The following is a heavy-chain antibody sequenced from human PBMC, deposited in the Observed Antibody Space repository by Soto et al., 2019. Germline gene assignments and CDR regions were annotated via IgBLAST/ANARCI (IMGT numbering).Heavy chain of an antibody. J-gene: IGHJ4*02. CDR2: ISANFGKT. V-gene: IGHV1-18*01. D-gene: IGHD6-6*01. CDR3: AIEYSSSPPYYPIGY. Sequence: ASVKVSCKASGYTFTSYGISWVRQAPGQGLEWMGGISANFGKTNYAQKLQGRVTITTDESTSTAYMELSSLRSEDTAVYYCAIEYSSSPPYYPIGYWGQGTLVTVSS. CDR1: GYTFTSYG.